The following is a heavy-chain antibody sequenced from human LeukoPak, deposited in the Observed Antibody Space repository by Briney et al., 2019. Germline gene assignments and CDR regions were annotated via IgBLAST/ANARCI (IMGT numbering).Heavy chain of an antibody. D-gene: IGHD4-17*01. CDR2: IKQDESEK. CDR1: GFTFSNYG. J-gene: IGHJ4*02. Sequence: GGSLRLSCAASGFTFSNYGMTWVRQAPGKGLEWVANIKQDESEKYYVDSVKGRFTISRVNAKNSLYLQMNSLRAEDTGVYYCARDRTVTTGIDYWGQGTLVTVSS. V-gene: IGHV3-7*01. CDR3: ARDRTVTTGIDY.